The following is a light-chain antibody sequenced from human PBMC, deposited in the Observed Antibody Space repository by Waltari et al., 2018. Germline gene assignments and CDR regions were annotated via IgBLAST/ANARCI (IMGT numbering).Light chain of an antibody. CDR1: QSVSSSF. V-gene: IGKV3-20*01. J-gene: IGKJ2*01. CDR2: STS. Sequence: IGLTQSPGTLSLSPGDRATLSCMATQSVSSSFFDWYQQKPGQAPRLLIYSTSKRATGIPDRFSGSGSGTDFTLTISRLEPEDFAVYYCQQYNNSPYTFGQGTKLEIK. CDR3: QQYNNSPYT.